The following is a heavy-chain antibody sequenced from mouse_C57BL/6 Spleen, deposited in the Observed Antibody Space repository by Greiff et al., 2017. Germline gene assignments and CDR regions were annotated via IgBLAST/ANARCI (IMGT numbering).Heavy chain of an antibody. Sequence: EVQLQQSGPELVKPGASVKIPCKASGYTFTDYNMDWVKQSHGKSLEWIGDINPNNGGTIYNQKFKGKATLTVDKSSSTAYMELRSLTSEDTAVYYCARSAAERQLRLRGYFDYWGQGTTLTVSS. CDR2: INPNNGGT. CDR1: GYTFTDYN. D-gene: IGHD3-2*02. V-gene: IGHV1-18*01. CDR3: ARSAAERQLRLRGYFDY. J-gene: IGHJ2*01.